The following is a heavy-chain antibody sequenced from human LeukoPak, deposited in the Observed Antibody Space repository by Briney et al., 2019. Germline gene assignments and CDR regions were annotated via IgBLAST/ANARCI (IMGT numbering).Heavy chain of an antibody. CDR3: ARDGSGSLSFDY. CDR2: IYHSGST. Sequence: SETLSLTCAVSGGSISSGGYSWSWIRQPPGKGLEWIGYIYHSGSTYYNPSLKSRVTMSVDRSKNQFSLKLSSVTAADTAVYYCARDGSGSLSFDYWGQGTLVTVSS. CDR1: GGSISSGGYS. V-gene: IGHV4-30-2*01. J-gene: IGHJ4*02. D-gene: IGHD3-10*01.